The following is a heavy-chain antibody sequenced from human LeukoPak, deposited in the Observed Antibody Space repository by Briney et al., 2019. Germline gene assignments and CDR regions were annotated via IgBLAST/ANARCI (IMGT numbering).Heavy chain of an antibody. Sequence: GASVKVSCKASGYTFTNYGITWVRQAPGQGLEWMGGIRTYDDNANYAERLQGRVTMTTDTSTSTAYMELRSLRSDDTAVYYCARDRRLRFLEWSSIGYFQHWGQGTLVTVSS. CDR2: IRTYDDNA. CDR3: ARDRRLRFLEWSSIGYFQH. J-gene: IGHJ1*01. CDR1: GYTFTNYG. V-gene: IGHV1-18*01. D-gene: IGHD3-3*01.